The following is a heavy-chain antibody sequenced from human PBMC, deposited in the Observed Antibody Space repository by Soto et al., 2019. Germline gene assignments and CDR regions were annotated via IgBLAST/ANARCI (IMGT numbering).Heavy chain of an antibody. CDR2: IYYSGST. V-gene: IGHV4-59*01. J-gene: IGHJ5*02. D-gene: IGHD6-13*01. CDR1: GGSISSYY. Sequence: SETLSLTCTVSGGSISSYYCSWMRQPPGKGLEWIGYIYYSGSTNYNPSLKSRVTISVDTSKNQFSLKLSSVTAADTAVYYCARDLNPAAAGGYNWFDPWGQGTLVTVSS. CDR3: ARDLNPAAAGGYNWFDP.